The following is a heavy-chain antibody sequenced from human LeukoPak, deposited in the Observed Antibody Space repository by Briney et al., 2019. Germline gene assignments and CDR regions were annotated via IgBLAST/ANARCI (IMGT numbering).Heavy chain of an antibody. CDR1: GFTFSSYG. V-gene: IGHV3-33*06. CDR2: IWYDGSNK. J-gene: IGHJ6*02. D-gene: IGHD1-26*01. Sequence: GRSLRLSCAASGFTFSSYGMHWVRQAPGKGLEWVAVIWYDGSNKYYADSVKGRFTISRDNSKSTLYLQMNSLRAEDTAVYYCAKDRRKWELLYYGMDVWGQGTTVTVSS. CDR3: AKDRRKWELLYYGMDV.